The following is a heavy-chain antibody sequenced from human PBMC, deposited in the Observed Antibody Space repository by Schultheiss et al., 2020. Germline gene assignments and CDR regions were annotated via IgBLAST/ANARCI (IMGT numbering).Heavy chain of an antibody. Sequence: GESLKISCAASGFTFSSYGMHWVRQAPGKGLEWVAVIWYDGSNKYYADSVKGRFTISRDNSKNTLYLQMNSLRAEDTAVYYCARERGYCSGGSCYYYYGMDVWGQGTTVTVSS. V-gene: IGHV3-33*01. J-gene: IGHJ6*02. D-gene: IGHD2-15*01. CDR1: GFTFSSYG. CDR3: ARERGYCSGGSCYYYYGMDV. CDR2: IWYDGSNK.